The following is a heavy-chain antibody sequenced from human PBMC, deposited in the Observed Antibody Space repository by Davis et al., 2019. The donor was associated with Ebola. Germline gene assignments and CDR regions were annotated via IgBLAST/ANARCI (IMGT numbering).Heavy chain of an antibody. V-gene: IGHV3-23*01. Sequence: GESLKISCAASGFTFSPYVMAWVRQAPGKGLEWVAAISGAGGSTYYADSLKGRFTISRDNSKNTLYLQMNSLRAEDTAVFYCAEGGTNNFLGANWGQGTLVTVSS. CDR1: GFTFSPYV. CDR2: ISGAGGST. D-gene: IGHD2-8*01. CDR3: AEGGTNNFLGAN. J-gene: IGHJ4*02.